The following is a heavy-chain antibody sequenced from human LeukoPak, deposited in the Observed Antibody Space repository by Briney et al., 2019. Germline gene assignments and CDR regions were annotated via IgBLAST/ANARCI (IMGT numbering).Heavy chain of an antibody. CDR1: GGSISSYY. V-gene: IGHV4-59*01. CDR2: IYYSGST. J-gene: IGHJ4*02. CDR3: ARDLGGDYDY. Sequence: SETLSLTCTVSGGSISSYYWSWIRQPPGKGLEWIGYIYYSGSTNYSPSLKSRVTISVDTSKNQFSLKLSSVTAADTAVYYCARDLGGDYDYWGQGTLVTVSS. D-gene: IGHD4-17*01.